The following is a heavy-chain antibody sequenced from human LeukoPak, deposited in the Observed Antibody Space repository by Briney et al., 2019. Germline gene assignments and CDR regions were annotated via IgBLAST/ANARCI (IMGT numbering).Heavy chain of an antibody. V-gene: IGHV1-8*03. CDR3: ARVWGSGGYYFDY. D-gene: IGHD3-10*01. CDR2: MNPNSGNT. J-gene: IGHJ4*02. Sequence: ASVKVSCKASGYTFTSYDINWVRQATGQGLEWMGWMNPNSGNTGYAQKFQGRVTITADESTSTAYMELSSLRSEDTAVYYCARVWGSGGYYFDYWGQGTLVTVSS. CDR1: GYTFTSYD.